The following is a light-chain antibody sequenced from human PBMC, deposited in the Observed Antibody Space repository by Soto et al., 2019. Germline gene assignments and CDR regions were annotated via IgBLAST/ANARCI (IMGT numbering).Light chain of an antibody. Sequence: QSALTQPRSVSGSPGQSVSISCTGTISDVAGYNYVSWYQHHPVKAPKLLISDVTKRPSWVPDRFSGSKSGNTASLTISELQAEDEADYYCSSYAGNNNLVFGGGTKLTVL. CDR2: DVT. J-gene: IGLJ2*01. CDR3: SSYAGNNNLV. V-gene: IGLV2-11*01. CDR1: ISDVAGYNY.